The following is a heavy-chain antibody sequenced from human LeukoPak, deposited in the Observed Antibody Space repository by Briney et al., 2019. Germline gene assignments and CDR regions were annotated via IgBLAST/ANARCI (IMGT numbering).Heavy chain of an antibody. J-gene: IGHJ4*02. V-gene: IGHV3-30*18. CDR2: ISNDGSNK. D-gene: IGHD1-26*01. CDR3: AKDRSGSYVDFDY. CDR1: GFTFSSYG. Sequence: GGSLRLSRAASGFTFSSYGMPWVRQAPGKGLEWVAVISNDGSNKYYADSVKGRFTISRDNSKNTLYLQMNSLRSEDTAVYYCAKDRSGSYVDFDYWGQGTLVTVSS.